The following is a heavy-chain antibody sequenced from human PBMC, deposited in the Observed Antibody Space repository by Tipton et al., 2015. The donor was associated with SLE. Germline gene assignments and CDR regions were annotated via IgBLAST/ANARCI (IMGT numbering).Heavy chain of an antibody. Sequence: LRLSCAVYGGSFSDYYWTWIRQPPGKGLEWIGEIDHSRSANYNPSLKSRLTISVDTSKNQFSLKLSSVTAADTAVYYCARGGTLWYYYSYMDVWGKGTTVTVSS. V-gene: IGHV4-34*01. CDR3: ARGGTLWYYYSYMDV. CDR2: IDHSRSA. D-gene: IGHD3-16*01. CDR1: GGSFSDYY. J-gene: IGHJ6*03.